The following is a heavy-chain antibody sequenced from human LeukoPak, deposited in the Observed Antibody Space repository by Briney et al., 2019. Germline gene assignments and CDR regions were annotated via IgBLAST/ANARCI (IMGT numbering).Heavy chain of an antibody. D-gene: IGHD3-10*01. J-gene: IGHJ6*04. CDR2: IIPIFGTA. Sequence: GASVKVSCKASGGTFSSYAISWVRQAPGQGLEWMGGIIPIFGTANYAQKFQGRVTITADKSTSTAYMELSSLRSEDTAVYYCARGRAEESPCYYGSGSLFRYYYGMDVWGKGTTVTVSS. V-gene: IGHV1-69*06. CDR3: ARGRAEESPCYYGSGSLFRYYYGMDV. CDR1: GGTFSSYA.